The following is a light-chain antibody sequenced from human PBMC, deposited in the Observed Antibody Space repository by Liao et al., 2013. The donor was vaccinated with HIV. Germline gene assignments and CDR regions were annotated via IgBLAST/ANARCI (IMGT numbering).Light chain of an antibody. Sequence: SYELTQPPSVSAAPEKTARITCGGDNIGSKAVHWYQQKPGQAPVLVIYYDSVRPSGIPERFSGSNSGNTATLTISRVEAGDEADYFCQVWDSGSDQQVFGGGTKLTVL. CDR1: NIGSKA. J-gene: IGLJ3*02. CDR2: YDS. V-gene: IGLV3-21*04. CDR3: QVWDSGSDQQV.